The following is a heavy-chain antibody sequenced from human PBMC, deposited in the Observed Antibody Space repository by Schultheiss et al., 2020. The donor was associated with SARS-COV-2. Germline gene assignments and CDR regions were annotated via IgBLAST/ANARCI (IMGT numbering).Heavy chain of an antibody. V-gene: IGHV3-23*01. D-gene: IGHD3-10*01. CDR3: AKGAGENSNFES. CDR2: ISSSGDGT. Sequence: GGSLRLSCAASGLTVSSNYMSWVRQAPGKGLEWVSRISSSGDGTYYADSVKGRFTISRDNSKDTLYLQMNSLRAEDTAIYYCAKGAGENSNFESWGRGTLVTVAS. J-gene: IGHJ4*02. CDR1: GLTVSSNY.